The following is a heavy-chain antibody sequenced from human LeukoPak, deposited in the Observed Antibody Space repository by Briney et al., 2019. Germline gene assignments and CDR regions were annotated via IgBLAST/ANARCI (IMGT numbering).Heavy chain of an antibody. J-gene: IGHJ6*03. CDR2: IVVGSGNT. CDR3: AAAISRPYYYYYMDV. V-gene: IGHV1-58*02. CDR1: GYTFTGYY. Sequence: ASVKVSCKASGYTFTGYYMQWVRQARGQRLEWIGWIVVGSGNTNYAQKFQERVTITRDMSTSTAYMELSSLRSEDTAVYYCAAAISRPYYYYYMDVWGKGTTVTISS. D-gene: IGHD2/OR15-2a*01.